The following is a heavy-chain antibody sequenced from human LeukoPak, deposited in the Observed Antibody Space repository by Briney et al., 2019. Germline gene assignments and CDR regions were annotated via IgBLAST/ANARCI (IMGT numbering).Heavy chain of an antibody. CDR3: ARSCSSGGSCYGRFDY. CDR1: GFTFNTYW. V-gene: IGHV3-74*01. J-gene: IGHJ4*02. D-gene: IGHD2-15*01. Sequence: GGSLRLSCAASGFTFNTYWMHWVRQAPEKGLVWVSRISSDGSSISYADSVKGRFTISRDNVKNTLYLQMNSLRAEDTAVYYCARSCSSGGSCYGRFDYWGQGTLVTVSS. CDR2: ISSDGSSI.